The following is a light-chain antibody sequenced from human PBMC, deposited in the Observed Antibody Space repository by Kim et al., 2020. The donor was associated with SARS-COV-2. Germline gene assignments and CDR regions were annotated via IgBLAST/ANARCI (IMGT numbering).Light chain of an antibody. CDR2: GKN. Sequence: VALGQTGRITCQGDSLRSYYATWYQQKPGQAPILVIYGKNNRPSGIPGRFCGSSSGNTASLTITGTQAGDEADYYCNSRDSNDNVVFGGGTQLTVL. CDR1: SLRSYY. V-gene: IGLV3-19*01. CDR3: NSRDSNDNVV. J-gene: IGLJ2*01.